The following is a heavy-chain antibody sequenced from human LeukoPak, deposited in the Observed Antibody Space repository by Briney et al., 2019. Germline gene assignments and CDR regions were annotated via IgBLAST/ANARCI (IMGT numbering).Heavy chain of an antibody. CDR1: GGSISSSSYY. D-gene: IGHD5-24*01. Sequence: SETLSLTCTVSGGSISSSSYYWGWFRQPPGKGLEWIGSMYYSGNTYDNPSLKSRVTISVDTSKNQFSLKLNSVTAADTAVYYCARHRSKWLQSSFDYWGQGTLVTVSS. CDR2: MYYSGNT. V-gene: IGHV4-39*01. J-gene: IGHJ4*02. CDR3: ARHRSKWLQSSFDY.